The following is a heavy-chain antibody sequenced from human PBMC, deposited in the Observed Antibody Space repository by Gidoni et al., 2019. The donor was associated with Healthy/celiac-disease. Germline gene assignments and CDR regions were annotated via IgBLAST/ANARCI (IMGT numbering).Heavy chain of an antibody. D-gene: IGHD6-6*01. V-gene: IGHV4-4*02. CDR2: ST. CDR3: ARVRSKLVLEEN. J-gene: IGHJ4*02. Sequence: STNYNPSLKSRVTISVDKSKNQFSLKLSSVTAADTAVYYCARVRSKLVLEENWGQGTLVTVSS.